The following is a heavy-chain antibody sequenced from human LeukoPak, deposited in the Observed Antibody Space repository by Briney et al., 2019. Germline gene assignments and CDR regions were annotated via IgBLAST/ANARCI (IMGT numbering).Heavy chain of an antibody. J-gene: IGHJ4*02. CDR3: ASLDCGGDCYSGKN. V-gene: IGHV1-2*02. D-gene: IGHD2-21*02. CDR2: INPNSGGT. Sequence: ASVKVSCKASGYTFTGHYMHWVRQAPGQGLEWMGWINPNSGGTNYAQKFQGRVTMTRDTSISTAYMELSRLRSDDTAVYYCASLDCGGDCYSGKNWGQGTLVTVSS. CDR1: GYTFTGHY.